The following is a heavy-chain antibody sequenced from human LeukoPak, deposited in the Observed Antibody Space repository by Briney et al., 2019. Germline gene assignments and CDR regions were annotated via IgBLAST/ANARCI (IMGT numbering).Heavy chain of an antibody. CDR1: GYTFTGYY. J-gene: IGHJ1*01. CDR2: INGNSGDT. V-gene: IGHV1-2*02. Sequence: ASVKVSCKAFGYTFTGYYLHWMRQAPGQGLEWMGWINGNSGDTNYAQKFQGRVTMTRDTSISTAYMDLIRLTSDDTAVYYCVRVAVTGIAYFQYWGQGTLVTVPS. D-gene: IGHD6-19*01. CDR3: VRVAVTGIAYFQY.